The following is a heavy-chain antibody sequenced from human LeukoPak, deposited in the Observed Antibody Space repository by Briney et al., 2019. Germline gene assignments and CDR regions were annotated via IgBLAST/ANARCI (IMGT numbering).Heavy chain of an antibody. CDR3: ARVKINGDDTWFDP. D-gene: IGHD4-17*01. Sequence: SQTLSLTCAVSGGSISSGGYSWSWIRQPPGKGLEWIGYIYHSGSTYYNPSLKSRVTISVDRSTNQFSLKLSSVTAADTAVYYCARVKINGDDTWFDPWGQGTLVTVSS. CDR1: GGSISSGGYS. CDR2: IYHSGST. V-gene: IGHV4-30-2*01. J-gene: IGHJ5*02.